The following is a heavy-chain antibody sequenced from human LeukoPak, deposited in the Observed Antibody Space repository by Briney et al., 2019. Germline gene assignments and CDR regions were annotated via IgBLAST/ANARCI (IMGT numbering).Heavy chain of an antibody. CDR1: GFTYSNFG. J-gene: IGHJ4*02. D-gene: IGHD3-10*01. CDR2: ISAGGSGT. V-gene: IGHV3-23*01. Sequence: WGSLRLSCASSGFTYSNFGMSWVRQAPGKGLEWVSSISAGGSGTYFADSVKGRFRISRDNSKSTLFIQMNSLRVEDTAIYYCVTLSSGGSGSYHHYWGQGTLVTVSS. CDR3: VTLSSGGSGSYHHY.